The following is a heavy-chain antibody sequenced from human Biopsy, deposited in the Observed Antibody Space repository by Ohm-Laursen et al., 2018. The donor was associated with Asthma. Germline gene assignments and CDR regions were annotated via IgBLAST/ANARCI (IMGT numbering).Heavy chain of an antibody. J-gene: IGHJ5*02. CDR1: GYTFIGCH. CDR3: ARGQKSAGDRWFDP. V-gene: IGHV1-2*06. D-gene: IGHD6-13*01. CDR2: INPNSGGT. Sequence: LVKVSCKASGYTFIGCHIHWMRQAPGQGLEWMGRINPNSGGTNYAQKFQGRVTMTRDTSISTAYMEVSRLRSDDTAVYYCARGQKSAGDRWFDPWGQGTLVTVSS.